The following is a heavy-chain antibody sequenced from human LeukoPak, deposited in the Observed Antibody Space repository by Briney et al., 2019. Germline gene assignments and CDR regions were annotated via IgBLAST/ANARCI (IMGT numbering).Heavy chain of an antibody. D-gene: IGHD6-13*01. J-gene: IGHJ5*02. Sequence: SETLSLTCTVSGGSISSYYWSWIRQPPGKGLEWIGYIYYSGSTNYNPSLKSRVTISVDTSKNQFSLKLSSATAADTAVYYCARVVAYSSSSHWFDPWGQGTLVTVSS. CDR2: IYYSGST. CDR1: GGSISSYY. V-gene: IGHV4-59*12. CDR3: ARVVAYSSSSHWFDP.